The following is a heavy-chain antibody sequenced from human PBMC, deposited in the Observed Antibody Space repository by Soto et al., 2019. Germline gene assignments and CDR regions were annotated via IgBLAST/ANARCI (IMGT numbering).Heavy chain of an antibody. CDR1: GFTFTSYT. CDR2: ISSSSDYI. J-gene: IGHJ4*02. CDR3: ARARVYATGPLDF. D-gene: IGHD6-13*01. Sequence: GGSLRLSCAASGFTFTSYTMNWVRQAPGKGLEWVSSISSSSDYIYYADSMKGRVTISRDNAKNSLFLDMNSLTGEDTAVYYCARARVYATGPLDFWGQGTLVTVSS. V-gene: IGHV3-21*06.